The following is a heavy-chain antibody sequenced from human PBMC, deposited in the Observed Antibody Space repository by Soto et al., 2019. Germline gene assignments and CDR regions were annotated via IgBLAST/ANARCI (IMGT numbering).Heavy chain of an antibody. J-gene: IGHJ5*02. CDR1: GGSISSSSYY. CDR3: ARPNLYSSSWYQHWFDP. Sequence: SETLSLTCTVSGGSISSSSYYWGWIRQPPGKGLEWIGSIYYSGSTYYNPSLKSQVTISVDTSKNQFSLKLSSVTAADTAVYYCARPNLYSSSWYQHWFDPWGQGTLVTVSS. D-gene: IGHD6-13*01. CDR2: IYYSGST. V-gene: IGHV4-39*01.